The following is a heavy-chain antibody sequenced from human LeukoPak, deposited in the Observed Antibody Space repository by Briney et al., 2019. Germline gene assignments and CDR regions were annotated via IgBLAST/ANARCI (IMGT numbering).Heavy chain of an antibody. CDR1: GGSISSSSYY. V-gene: IGHV4-39*07. CDR3: ARSRKGGEIVYCSSTSCHRTYYFDY. D-gene: IGHD2-2*01. CDR2: INHSGST. J-gene: IGHJ4*02. Sequence: PSETLSLTCTVSGGSISSSSYYWGWIRQPPGKGLEWIGEINHSGSTNYNPSLKSRVTISVDTSKNQFSLKLSSVTAADTAVYYCARSRKGGEIVYCSSTSCHRTYYFDYWGQGTLVTVSS.